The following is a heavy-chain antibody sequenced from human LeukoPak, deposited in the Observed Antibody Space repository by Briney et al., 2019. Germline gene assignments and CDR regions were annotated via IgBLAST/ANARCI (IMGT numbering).Heavy chain of an antibody. D-gene: IGHD3-22*01. CDR1: GGSISSYY. CDR3: ARVYHYYDSSGYYSIHDY. CDR2: IYYSGST. V-gene: IGHV4-59*01. Sequence: PSETLSLTCTVSGGSISSYYWSWIRQPPGKGLEWIGYIYYSGSTHYNPSLKSRVTISVDTSKNQFSLKLSSVTAADTAVYYCARVYHYYDSSGYYSIHDYWGQGTLVTVSS. J-gene: IGHJ4*02.